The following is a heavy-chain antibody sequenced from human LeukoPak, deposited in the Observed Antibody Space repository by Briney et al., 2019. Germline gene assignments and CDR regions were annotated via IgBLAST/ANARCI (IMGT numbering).Heavy chain of an antibody. D-gene: IGHD3-3*01. CDR3: ARVAYYDFWRGYSGPDYYYYYMDV. V-gene: IGHV3-21*01. J-gene: IGHJ6*03. Sequence: WGYLRLSWAASGFTFNSYRMEWVRPAPGKGLEGVSSISSSSRYILYADPVKGRFTIYRDNAKNSLYMHMNSLRAEETAVYYCARVAYYDFWRGYSGPDYYYYYMDVWGKGTTVSVSS. CDR2: ISSSSRYI. CDR1: GFTFNSYR.